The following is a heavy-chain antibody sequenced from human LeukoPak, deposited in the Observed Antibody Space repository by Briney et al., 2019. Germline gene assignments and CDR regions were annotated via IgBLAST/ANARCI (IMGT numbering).Heavy chain of an antibody. CDR1: GFTVSSNY. CDR3: ARARYSSGWYGLVDY. D-gene: IGHD6-19*01. CDR2: IYSGSST. Sequence: GGSLRLSCAASGFTVSSNYMSWVRQAPGKGLEWVSVIYSGSSTHYADSVKGRFTISRDNSKNTLYLQMNSLRAEDTPVYYCARARYSSGWYGLVDYWGQGTLVTVSS. V-gene: IGHV3-66*01. J-gene: IGHJ4*02.